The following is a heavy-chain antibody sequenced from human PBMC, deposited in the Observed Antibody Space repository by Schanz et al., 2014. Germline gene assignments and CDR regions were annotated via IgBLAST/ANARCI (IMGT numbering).Heavy chain of an antibody. J-gene: IGHJ3*02. CDR2: INSVGSNT. CDR1: TFTFSSDW. CDR3: ARVALPGYSSPRDAFDI. Sequence: EVQLAESGGGLVQPGGSLRLSCAASTFTFSSDWMSWVRQAPGKGLVWVARINSVGSNTDYADSVTGRFTISRDNAKNSLYLQMNGLRAEDTAVYYCARVALPGYSSPRDAFDIWGQGTWXTVSS. D-gene: IGHD5-18*01. V-gene: IGHV3-74*02.